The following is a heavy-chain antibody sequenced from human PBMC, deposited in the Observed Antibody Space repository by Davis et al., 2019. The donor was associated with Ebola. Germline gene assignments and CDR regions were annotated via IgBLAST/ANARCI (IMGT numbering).Heavy chain of an antibody. CDR1: GFTFSDYY. CDR3: AKGDQVGWLVPFDY. J-gene: IGHJ4*02. CDR2: ISGSGGST. D-gene: IGHD6-19*01. Sequence: GESLKISCAASGFTFSDYYMSWVRQAPGKGLEWVSAISGSGGSTYYADSVKGRFTISRDNSKNTLYLQMNSLRAEDTAVYYCAKGDQVGWLVPFDYWGQGTLVTVSS. V-gene: IGHV3-23*01.